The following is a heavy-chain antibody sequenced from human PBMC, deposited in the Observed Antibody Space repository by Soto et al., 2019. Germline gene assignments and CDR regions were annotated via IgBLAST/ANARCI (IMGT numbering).Heavy chain of an antibody. V-gene: IGHV1-69*13. CDR2: IIPIFGTA. J-gene: IGHJ4*02. CDR1: GGTFSSYA. D-gene: IGHD6-6*01. Sequence: LVKVSCKASGGTFSSYAISWVRQAPGQGLEWMGGIIPIFGTANYAQKFQGRVTITADESTSTAYMELSSLRPEDTAVYYCARGGSYIAASLLDYWGQGTLVTVSS. CDR3: ARGGSYIAASLLDY.